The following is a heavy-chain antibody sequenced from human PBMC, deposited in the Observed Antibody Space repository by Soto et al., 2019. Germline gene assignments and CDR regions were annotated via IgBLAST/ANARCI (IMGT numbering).Heavy chain of an antibody. CDR2: ISYDGSDK. J-gene: IGHJ4*02. CDR3: TTDDPINKY. V-gene: IGHV3-30*03. CDR1: GFSFRSYA. Sequence: GGSLRLSCAASGFSFRSYAMHWVRQTPGKGLEWVAVISYDGSDKNYTDSVKGRFTISRDNVKNTLYLQMNSLRLEDTAVYYCTTDDPINKYWGQGTLVTVSS.